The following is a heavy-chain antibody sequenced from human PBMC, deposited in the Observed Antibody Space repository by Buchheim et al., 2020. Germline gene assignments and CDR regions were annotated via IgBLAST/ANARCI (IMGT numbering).Heavy chain of an antibody. CDR1: GFTFNRYG. Sequence: QVQLVESGGGVVQPGRSLRLSCAASGFTFNRYGMHWVRQALGKGLEWVAVISYDGSNKYYADSVKGRFTISRDNSKNTLYLQMNSLRAEDTAVYYCAKGLLLYADYYYYYMDVWGKGTT. J-gene: IGHJ6*03. V-gene: IGHV3-30*18. D-gene: IGHD2-2*02. CDR2: ISYDGSNK. CDR3: AKGLLLYADYYYYYMDV.